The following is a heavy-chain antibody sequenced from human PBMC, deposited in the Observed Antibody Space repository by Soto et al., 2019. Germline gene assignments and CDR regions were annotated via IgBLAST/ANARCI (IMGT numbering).Heavy chain of an antibody. J-gene: IGHJ6*02. Sequence: RASVKVYFKASGYTFTSYAMHWVHHAPGQRLEWMGWISAGNGNTKYSQKFQGRVTITRDTSASTAYMELSSLRSEDTAVYYCARFKIVVVPAANLYYYYGMDVCGQGTTVTVSS. CDR1: GYTFTSYA. D-gene: IGHD2-2*01. CDR3: ARFKIVVVPAANLYYYYGMDV. V-gene: IGHV1-3*01. CDR2: ISAGNGNT.